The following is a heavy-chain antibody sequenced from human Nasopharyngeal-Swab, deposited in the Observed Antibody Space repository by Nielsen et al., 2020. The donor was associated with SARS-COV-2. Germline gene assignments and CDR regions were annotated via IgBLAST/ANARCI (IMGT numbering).Heavy chain of an antibody. D-gene: IGHD2-15*01. CDR3: TTDLGCSGGSCADV. CDR1: GFTFSNAW. J-gene: IGHJ6*02. Sequence: GESLKISCAASGFTFSNAWMSWVRQAPGKGLEWVGRIKSKTDGGTTDYAAPVKGRFTISRDDSKNTLYLQMNSLKTEDTAVYYCTTDLGCSGGSCADVWGQGTTVTVSS. V-gene: IGHV3-15*01. CDR2: IKSKTDGGTT.